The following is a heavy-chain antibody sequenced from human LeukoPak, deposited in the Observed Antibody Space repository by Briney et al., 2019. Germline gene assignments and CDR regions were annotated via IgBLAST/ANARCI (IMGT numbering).Heavy chain of an antibody. V-gene: IGHV3-21*01. Sequence: PGGSPRLSCAASGFTFSSYSMNWVRQAPGKGLEWASSISSSSSYIYYADSVKGRFTISRDNAKNSLYLQMNSLRAEDTAVYYCATSAAGQTNWFDPWGQGTLVTVSS. CDR2: ISSSSSYI. CDR3: ATSAAGQTNWFDP. J-gene: IGHJ5*02. D-gene: IGHD6-13*01. CDR1: GFTFSSYS.